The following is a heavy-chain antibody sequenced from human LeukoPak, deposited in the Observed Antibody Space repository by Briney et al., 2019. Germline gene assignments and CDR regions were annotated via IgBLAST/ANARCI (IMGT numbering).Heavy chain of an antibody. D-gene: IGHD6-19*01. CDR3: AAQWLAQGWDAFDI. Sequence: PSETLSLTCTVSGGSISSYYWSWIRQPAGKGLEWIGRIYTSGSTNYNPSLKSRVTMSVDTSKNQFSLKLSSVTAADTAVYYCAAQWLAQGWDAFDIWGQGTMVTVSS. J-gene: IGHJ3*02. V-gene: IGHV4-4*07. CDR2: IYTSGST. CDR1: GGSISSYY.